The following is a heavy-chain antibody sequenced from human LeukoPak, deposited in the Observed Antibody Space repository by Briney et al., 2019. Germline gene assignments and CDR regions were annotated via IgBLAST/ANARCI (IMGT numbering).Heavy chain of an antibody. J-gene: IGHJ4*02. D-gene: IGHD2-15*01. V-gene: IGHV3-23*01. Sequence: GGSLRLSCAASGFTFSSYAMSWVRQAPGKGLEWVSAISGSGGSTYYADSVKGRFTISRDNSKNTLYLQMNSLRAEDTAVYYCAKVPTLVIRSELASCSGGSCLYFDYWGQGTLVTVSS. CDR3: AKVPTLVIRSELASCSGGSCLYFDY. CDR2: ISGSGGST. CDR1: GFTFSSYA.